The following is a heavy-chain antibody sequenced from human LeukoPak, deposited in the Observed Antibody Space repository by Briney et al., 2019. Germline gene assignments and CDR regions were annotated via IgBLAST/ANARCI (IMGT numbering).Heavy chain of an antibody. CDR3: ARVAYQYYYDSSGWYNWFDP. CDR1: GGSISSYY. CDR2: IYYSGST. V-gene: IGHV4-59*01. D-gene: IGHD3-22*01. Sequence: SETLSLTCTVSGGSISSYYWSWIRQPPGKGLEWIGYIYYSGSTNYNPSLKSRVTISVDTSKNQFSLKLSSVTAADTAVYYCARVAYQYYYDSSGWYNWFDPWGQGTLVTVSS. J-gene: IGHJ5*02.